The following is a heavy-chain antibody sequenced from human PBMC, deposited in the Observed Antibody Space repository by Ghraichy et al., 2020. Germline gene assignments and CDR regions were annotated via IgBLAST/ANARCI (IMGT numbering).Heavy chain of an antibody. CDR2: IYHSGST. CDR3: AREGGRKLLWFGEKGNGMDV. D-gene: IGHD3-10*01. Sequence: SETLSLTCAVSGYSISSGYYWGWIRQPPGKGLEWIGSIYHSGSTYYNPSLKSRVTISVDTSKNQFSLKLSSVTAADTAVYYCAREGGRKLLWFGEKGNGMDVWGQGTTVTVSS. V-gene: IGHV4-38-2*02. J-gene: IGHJ6*02. CDR1: GYSISSGYY.